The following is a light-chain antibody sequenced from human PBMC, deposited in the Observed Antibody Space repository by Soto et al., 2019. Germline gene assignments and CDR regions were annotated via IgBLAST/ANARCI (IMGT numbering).Light chain of an antibody. CDR2: GAS. J-gene: IGKJ1*01. CDR3: QQYNHWPRT. V-gene: IGKV3-15*01. CDR1: QSVSSY. Sequence: VMTQSPATLSVSPGERATLSCRASQSVSSYLAWYQQKPGQAPRLLIYGASTRATDIPARFSGSGSGTEFTLTISSLQSEDSGVYYCQQYNHWPRTFCQGTKVEIK.